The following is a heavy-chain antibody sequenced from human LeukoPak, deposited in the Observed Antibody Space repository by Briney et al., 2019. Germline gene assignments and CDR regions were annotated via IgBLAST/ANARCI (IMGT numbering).Heavy chain of an antibody. CDR1: GFTFTSHR. CDR2: IKYERSEK. Sequence: GGSLRLSCAASGFTFTSHRMSWIRQAPGKGLEWVANIKYERSEKYYVDSVKGRFTISRDNVKNALYLQMNSLRAEDTAVYYCARLRYGGFDPWGQGTLVTVSS. D-gene: IGHD5-18*01. V-gene: IGHV3-7*01. CDR3: ARLRYGGFDP. J-gene: IGHJ5*02.